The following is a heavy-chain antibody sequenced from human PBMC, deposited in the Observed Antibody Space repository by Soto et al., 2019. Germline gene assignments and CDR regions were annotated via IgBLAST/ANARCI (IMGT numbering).Heavy chain of an antibody. Sequence: SETRSLTWKVSGGSMRCYCWSWIRQTPGEGLEWLGYVSNSGRTDYSPSLKNRVTISLDMSKNHFALHVNSVDPADTAVYYCARVAMENYHDMWSGSTSSALDVWGQGTTVTVSS. CDR2: VSNSGRT. D-gene: IGHD3-3*01. CDR1: GGSMRCYC. CDR3: ARVAMENYHDMWSGSTSSALDV. J-gene: IGHJ6*02. V-gene: IGHV4-59*13.